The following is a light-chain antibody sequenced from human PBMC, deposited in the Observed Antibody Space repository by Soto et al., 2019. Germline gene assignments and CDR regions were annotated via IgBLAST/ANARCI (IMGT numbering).Light chain of an antibody. Sequence: DIQMTQSPSSLAASLGARGTIPCRARQRITNSLNWYQQKTGRAPNLLIYAASSLHRGVTSRFSGSGSGTDLTLTISSLQPYDFATYYCQQTYSPPFPFGPGSKVHIK. CDR2: AAS. V-gene: IGKV1-39*01. J-gene: IGKJ3*01. CDR1: QRITNS. CDR3: QQTYSPPFP.